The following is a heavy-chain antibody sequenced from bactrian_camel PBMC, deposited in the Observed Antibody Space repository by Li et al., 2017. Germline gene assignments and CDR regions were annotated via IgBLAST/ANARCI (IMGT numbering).Heavy chain of an antibody. Sequence: HVQLVESGGASVQAGGSLRLSCTAPGDTVTRYCMAWSRQVPGKEREGVVTIDRGGITTSGDSMRGRVTISRVGAKNTLYLQMESLKPEDTAMYYCAADQDSTCMSWLQWNFGYWGQGTQVTVS. CDR3: AADQDSTCMSWLQWNFGY. D-gene: IGHD2*01. J-gene: IGHJ6*01. V-gene: IGHV3S24*01. CDR1: GDTVTRYC. CDR2: IDRGGIT.